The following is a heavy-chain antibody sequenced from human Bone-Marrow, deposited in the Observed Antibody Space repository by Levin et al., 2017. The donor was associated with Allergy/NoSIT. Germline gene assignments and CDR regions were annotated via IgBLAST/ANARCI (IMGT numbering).Heavy chain of an antibody. J-gene: IGHJ3*01. CDR3: AREVSGTYFTFDV. V-gene: IGHV3-11*01. Sequence: GGSLRLSCAASGFTFSAFYMSWIRQSPGKGLEWISYITNSGSALYYADSVKGRFTISRDNAKNSLYLQINSLRAEDTAVYYCAREVSGTYFTFDVWGQGTIVTVSS. CDR1: GFTFSAFY. CDR2: ITNSGSAL. D-gene: IGHD1-26*01.